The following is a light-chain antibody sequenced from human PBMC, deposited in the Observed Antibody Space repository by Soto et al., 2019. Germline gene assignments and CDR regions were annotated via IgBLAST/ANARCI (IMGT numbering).Light chain of an antibody. Sequence: QSVLTQPASVSGSPGQSITISCTGTSSDVGGYDYVSWYQLHPGKAPKLMVFEVSNRPSGVSYRFSGSKSGNTASLTISGLQAEDEADYFCSSYSISTAYLSGTGTKATAL. CDR2: EVS. V-gene: IGLV2-14*01. CDR1: SSDVGGYDY. CDR3: SSYSISTAYL. J-gene: IGLJ1*01.